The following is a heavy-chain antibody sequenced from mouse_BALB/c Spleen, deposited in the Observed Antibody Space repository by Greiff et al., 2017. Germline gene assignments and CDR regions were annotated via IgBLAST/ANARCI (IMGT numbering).Heavy chain of an antibody. CDR3: TRGGTTMITTFDY. D-gene: IGHD2-4*01. CDR1: GYTFTSYW. CDR2: IYPGSGST. Sequence: LQQPGSELVRPGASVKLSCKASGYTFTSYWMHWVKQRPGQGLEWIGNIYPGSGSTNYDEKFKSKATLTVDTSSSTAYMQLSSLTSEDSAVYYCTRGGTTMITTFDYWGQGTTLTVSS. V-gene: IGHV1S22*01. J-gene: IGHJ2*01.